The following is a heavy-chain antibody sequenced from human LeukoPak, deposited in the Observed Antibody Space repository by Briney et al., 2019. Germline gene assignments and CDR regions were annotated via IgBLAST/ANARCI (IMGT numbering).Heavy chain of an antibody. D-gene: IGHD3-3*01. Sequence: GALRLSCAASGFTFRSYAMHWVRQAPGKGLEWVAVISYDGSNKYYADSVKGRFTISRDNSKNTLYLQMNSLRAEDTAVYYCARGDFREDLVVDYWGQGTLVTVSS. CDR3: ARGDFREDLVVDY. CDR2: ISYDGSNK. J-gene: IGHJ4*02. CDR1: GFTFRSYA. V-gene: IGHV3-30-3*01.